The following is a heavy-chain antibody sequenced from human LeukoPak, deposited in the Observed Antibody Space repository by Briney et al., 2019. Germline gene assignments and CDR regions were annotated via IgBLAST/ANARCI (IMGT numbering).Heavy chain of an antibody. V-gene: IGHV3-30*18. CDR3: AKRFRGSSGWDFDY. Sequence: GRSLRLSCAVSGFTFSTYGMHWVRQAPGKGLERVAVVSYGGSSTYYGDSVKGRFTISRDNSKNMLYLQMNSLRTEDTAVYYCAKRFRGSSGWDFDYWGQGTLVTVSS. CDR2: VSYGGSST. D-gene: IGHD3-22*01. CDR1: GFTFSTYG. J-gene: IGHJ4*02.